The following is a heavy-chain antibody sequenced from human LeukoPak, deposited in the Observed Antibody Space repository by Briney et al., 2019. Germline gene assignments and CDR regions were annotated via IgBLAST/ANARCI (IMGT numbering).Heavy chain of an antibody. D-gene: IGHD3-22*01. CDR2: IHYTGST. J-gene: IGHJ4*02. V-gene: IGHV4-59*01. Sequence: SETLSLTCSVSGGSISNYYWGWIRQPPGKGLEWIGYIHYTGSTNCNPSLKSRLTISVDTSKNQFSLRLSSVTAVDTAVYFCAGYYHTSGSLDYWGQGTLVTVSS. CDR3: AGYYHTSGSLDY. CDR1: GGSISNYY.